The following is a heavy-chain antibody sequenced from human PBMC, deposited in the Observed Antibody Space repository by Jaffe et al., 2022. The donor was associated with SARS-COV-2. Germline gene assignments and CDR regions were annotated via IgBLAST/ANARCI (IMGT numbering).Heavy chain of an antibody. Sequence: QVHLVESGGGVVQPGGSLRLSCAASGFIFSKSAMHWVRQAPGKGLEWVAVVLYEGNSKYYADAVKGRFTVSRDNSDNTVYLQMDSLRVEDTAIYYCARDGGGFFDWLQYFNYYMDVWGTGTTVTVSS. CDR3: ARDGGGFFDWLQYFNYYMDV. J-gene: IGHJ6*03. D-gene: IGHD3-9*01. V-gene: IGHV3-30*16. CDR1: GFIFSKSA. CDR2: VLYEGNSK.